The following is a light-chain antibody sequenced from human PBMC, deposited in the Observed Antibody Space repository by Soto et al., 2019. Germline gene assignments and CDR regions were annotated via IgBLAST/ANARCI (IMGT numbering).Light chain of an antibody. V-gene: IGLV2-14*01. CDR1: SSGVGGYNY. CDR2: EVS. CDR3: SSYTSSSTRV. Sequence: QSALTQPASVSGSPGQSITISCTGTSSGVGGYNYVSWYQQHPGKAPKLMIYEVSNRPSGASNRFSGSKSGNTASLTISGLQAEDEADYYCSSYTSSSTRVFGGGTKLTVL. J-gene: IGLJ3*02.